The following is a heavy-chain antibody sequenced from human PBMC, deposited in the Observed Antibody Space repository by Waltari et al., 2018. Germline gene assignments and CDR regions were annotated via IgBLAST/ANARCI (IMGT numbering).Heavy chain of an antibody. CDR2: INWNSDSI. CDR1: GFPLDACA. V-gene: IGHV3-9*01. Sequence: EVQLVESGGGLVNPGRSLRLSCAASGFPLDACAMHGVRQAPGKGLEWVAGINWNSDSIGYGDSVKGRFTISRDNARNSLYLQMKSLTTEDTAVYYCLKKNDEVYDRNGLVYDAFDVWGQGTMVTVST. CDR3: LKKNDEVYDRNGLVYDAFDV. J-gene: IGHJ3*01. D-gene: IGHD3-22*01.